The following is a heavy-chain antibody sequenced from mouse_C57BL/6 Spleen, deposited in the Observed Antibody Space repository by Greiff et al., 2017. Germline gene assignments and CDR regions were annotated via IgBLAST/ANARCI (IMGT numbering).Heavy chain of an antibody. J-gene: IGHJ3*01. CDR3: ARPGGYYYGSSPWFAY. Sequence: VQLQQPGAELVMPGASVKLSCKASGYTFTSYWMHWVKQRPGQGLEWIGEIDPSDSYTNYNQKFKGKFTLTVDKSSSTAYMQLSSLTSEDSAVYYCARPGGYYYGSSPWFAYWGQGTLGTVSA. CDR2: IDPSDSYT. D-gene: IGHD1-1*01. V-gene: IGHV1-69*01. CDR1: GYTFTSYW.